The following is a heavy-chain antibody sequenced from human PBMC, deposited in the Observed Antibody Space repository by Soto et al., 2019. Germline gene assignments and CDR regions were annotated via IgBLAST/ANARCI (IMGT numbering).Heavy chain of an antibody. CDR1: GFTFRNYA. D-gene: IGHD4-4*01. V-gene: IGHV3-23*01. CDR3: AKVQLDHSNYGGGYLSDY. CDR2: ISSGGDNT. Sequence: EVQLLESGGDLVQPGGSLRLSCAASGFTFRNYAMTWVRQAPGKGLEWVSSISSGGDNTWYADSVKGRFTISRDNSRDTLYLHINALRGDDTAIFYCAKVQLDHSNYGGGYLSDYWGQGTLVTVSS. J-gene: IGHJ4*02.